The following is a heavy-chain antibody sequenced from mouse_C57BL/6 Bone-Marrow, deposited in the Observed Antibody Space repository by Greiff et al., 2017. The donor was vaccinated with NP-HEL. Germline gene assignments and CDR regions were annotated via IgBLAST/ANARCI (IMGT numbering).Heavy chain of an antibody. D-gene: IGHD1-1*02. CDR2: INYDGSST. Sequence: DVKLVESEGGLVQPGSSMKLSCTASGFTFSDYYMAWVRQVPEKGLEWVANINYDGSSTYYLDSLKSRFIISRDNAKNILYLQMSSLKSEDTATYYCARGGWGYFDYWGQGTTLTVSS. V-gene: IGHV5-16*01. CDR1: GFTFSDYY. CDR3: ARGGWGYFDY. J-gene: IGHJ2*01.